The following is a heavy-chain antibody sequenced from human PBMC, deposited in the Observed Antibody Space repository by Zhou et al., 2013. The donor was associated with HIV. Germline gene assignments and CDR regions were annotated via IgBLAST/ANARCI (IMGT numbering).Heavy chain of an antibody. CDR2: ISAYNGNT. V-gene: IGHV1-18*01. J-gene: IGHJ6*03. CDR3: ARGDIVVVPAAPYYYYYMDV. Sequence: QVQLVQSGAEVKKPGASVKVSCKASGYTFTSYGISWVRQAPGQGLEWMGWISAYNGNTNYAQKLQGRVTMTTDTSTSTAYMELRSLRSDDTAVYYCARGDIVVVPAAPYYYYYMDVWGKGTTVTVSS. CDR1: GYTFTSYG. D-gene: IGHD2-2*01.